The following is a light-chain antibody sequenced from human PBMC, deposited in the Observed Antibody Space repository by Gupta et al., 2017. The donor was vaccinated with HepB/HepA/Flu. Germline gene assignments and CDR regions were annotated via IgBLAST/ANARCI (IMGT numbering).Light chain of an antibody. CDR1: QSVGDK. CDR2: GAS. J-gene: IGKJ5*01. Sequence: EIVMTQSPVTLSVSPGERATLSCRASQSVGDKLAWYQQKPGQAPRLLIYGASTRATGIPARFSGSGSETEFTLTISSLQSGDFTVYYCQQYYNWPFTFGQGTRLEIK. V-gene: IGKV3-15*01. CDR3: QQYYNWPFT.